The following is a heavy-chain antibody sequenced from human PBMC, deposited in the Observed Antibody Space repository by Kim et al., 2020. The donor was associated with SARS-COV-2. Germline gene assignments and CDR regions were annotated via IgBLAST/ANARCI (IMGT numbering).Heavy chain of an antibody. CDR2: IYTGGNT. D-gene: IGHD3-10*01. CDR1: GDSISSYY. V-gene: IGHV4-4*07. J-gene: IGHJ4*02. Sequence: SETLSLTCSVSGDSISSYYWNWIRQPAGKGLEWIGRIYTGGNTNYNPSLRSRVTISVDTSTNHFSLRLNSVTAADTAVYYCATSRGKSCQIMEFDFWGQG. CDR3: ATSRGKSCQIMEFDF.